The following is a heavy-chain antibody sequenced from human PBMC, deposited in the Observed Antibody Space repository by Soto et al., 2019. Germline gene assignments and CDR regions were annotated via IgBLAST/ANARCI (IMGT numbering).Heavy chain of an antibody. Sequence: EVQLVQSGAEVKKPGESLRISCKGSGYSFTSYWISWVRQMPGKGLEWMGRIDPSDSYTNYSPSFQGHVTISADKSISTAYLQWSSLKASDTAMYYCARHRDKQQLVRGPLYFDYWGQGTLVTVSS. CDR3: ARHRDKQQLVRGPLYFDY. V-gene: IGHV5-10-1*03. D-gene: IGHD6-13*01. CDR2: IDPSDSYT. J-gene: IGHJ4*02. CDR1: GYSFTSYW.